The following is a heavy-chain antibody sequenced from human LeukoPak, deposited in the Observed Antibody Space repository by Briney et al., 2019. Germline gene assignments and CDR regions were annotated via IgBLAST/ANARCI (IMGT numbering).Heavy chain of an antibody. Sequence: GGSLRLSCEVSGFTFSTYSMNWVRQAPGKGLEWVSSISSSSSYINYADSVKGRFTISRDNAKNSLYLQMNSLRAEDTAVYYCARAAGYYYDSSGYRWGQGTLVTVSS. J-gene: IGHJ4*02. D-gene: IGHD3-22*01. CDR2: ISSSSSYI. CDR3: ARAAGYYYDSSGYR. CDR1: GFTFSTYS. V-gene: IGHV3-21*01.